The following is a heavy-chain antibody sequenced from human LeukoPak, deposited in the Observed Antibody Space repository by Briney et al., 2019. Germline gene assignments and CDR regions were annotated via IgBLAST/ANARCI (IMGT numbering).Heavy chain of an antibody. D-gene: IGHD3-9*01. CDR3: ARQRYSDY. Sequence: GGSLRLSCAASGFTFTSYWMAWVRQAPGKGLEWVANIKQDGSETSYVDSVKGRFTISRDNAKNSLYLQMNSLRAEDTAVYYCARQRYSDYWGQGTLVTVSS. CDR2: IKQDGSET. CDR1: GFTFTSYW. J-gene: IGHJ4*02. V-gene: IGHV3-7*01.